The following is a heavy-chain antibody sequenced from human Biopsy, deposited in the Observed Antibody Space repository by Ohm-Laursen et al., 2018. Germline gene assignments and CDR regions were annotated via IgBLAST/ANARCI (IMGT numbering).Heavy chain of an antibody. V-gene: IGHV4-38-2*01. Sequence: SETLSLTCAVSGYSVTNDYYWCWIRQPPGQGLEWLGNIYYDGITYYNPSLKSQVAMTVDTSKNHFSLRLPSFTAADTAVYYCARVAGGYAYYYGMDVWGQGTTVIVSS. J-gene: IGHJ6*02. CDR3: ARVAGGYAYYYGMDV. D-gene: IGHD5-12*01. CDR2: IYYDGIT. CDR1: GYSVTNDYY.